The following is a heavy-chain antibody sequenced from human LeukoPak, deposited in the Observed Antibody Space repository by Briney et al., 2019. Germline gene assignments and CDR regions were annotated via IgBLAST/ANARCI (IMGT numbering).Heavy chain of an antibody. Sequence: GESLKISCKGSGYSFTSYLIGWVRQMPGKGLEWMGIIYPDDSDTRYSPSFQGQVTISADKSISTAYLQWSSLKASDTAMYYCARLTASSWSYIDYWGQGTLVTVSS. CDR1: GYSFTSYL. D-gene: IGHD6-13*01. J-gene: IGHJ4*02. V-gene: IGHV5-51*01. CDR2: IYPDDSDT. CDR3: ARLTASSWSYIDY.